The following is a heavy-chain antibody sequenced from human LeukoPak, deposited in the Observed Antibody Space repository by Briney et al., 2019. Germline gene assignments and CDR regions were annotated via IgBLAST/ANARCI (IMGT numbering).Heavy chain of an antibody. D-gene: IGHD3-10*01. V-gene: IGHV3-21*01. Sequence: GGSLRLSCTASGFTFSNYGLNWVRQAPGKGLEWVSFIDTSGSYIYYGDSVKGRVTISRDNAKNSLYLQMNGLRAEDSAVYYSARGRSITLLRGVAMSDGFDVWGQGAMVTVSS. J-gene: IGHJ3*01. CDR3: ARGRSITLLRGVAMSDGFDV. CDR1: GFTFSNYG. CDR2: IDTSGSYI.